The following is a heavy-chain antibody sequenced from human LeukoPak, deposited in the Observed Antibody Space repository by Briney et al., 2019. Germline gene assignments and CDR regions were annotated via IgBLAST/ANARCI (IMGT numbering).Heavy chain of an antibody. Sequence: GGSPRLSCAASGFTFSDYYMTWIRQAPGKGLEWVSYISGSGSYTNYADSVKGRFTISRDNAKNSLFLQMNSLRAEDTAVYYCATETRYCTSTSCSYYYGMDVWGKGTTVTVSS. J-gene: IGHJ6*04. CDR2: ISGSGSYT. CDR3: ATETRYCTSTSCSYYYGMDV. V-gene: IGHV3-11*06. CDR1: GFTFSDYY. D-gene: IGHD2-2*01.